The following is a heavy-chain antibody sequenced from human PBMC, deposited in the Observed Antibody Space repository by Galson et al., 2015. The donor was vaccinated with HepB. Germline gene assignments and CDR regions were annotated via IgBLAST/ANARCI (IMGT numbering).Heavy chain of an antibody. CDR3: ARAGFRIAAAGRDSFDP. D-gene: IGHD6-13*01. V-gene: IGHV6-1*01. CDR2: TYYRSKWYN. J-gene: IGHJ5*02. CDR1: GDSVSSNGAA. Sequence: CAISGDSVSSNGAAWNWIRQSPSRGLEWLGRTYYRSKWYNDYAVSVKSRITINPDTSKNQFSLQLNSVTPEDTAVYYCARAGFRIAAAGRDSFDPWGQGTLVTVSS.